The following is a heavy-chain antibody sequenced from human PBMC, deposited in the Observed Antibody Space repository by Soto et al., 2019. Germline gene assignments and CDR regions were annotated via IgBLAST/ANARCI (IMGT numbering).Heavy chain of an antibody. CDR2: IIPLFGTA. V-gene: IGHV1-69*01. Sequence: QVHLLQSGAELKRPGSSVKVSCTASGETFSTFAITWVRQAPGHGPEWMGGIIPLFGTAHYARRYEDRVTMTEDESTSTANMELRSLTAGDTAIYYCARGSPCSTTTCSLNEVWFDPWGQGTLVTVST. J-gene: IGHJ5*02. CDR1: GETFSTFA. D-gene: IGHD1-1*01. CDR3: ARGSPCSTTTCSLNEVWFDP.